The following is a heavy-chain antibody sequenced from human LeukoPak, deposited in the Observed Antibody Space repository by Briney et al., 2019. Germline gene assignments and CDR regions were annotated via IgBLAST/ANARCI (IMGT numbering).Heavy chain of an antibody. CDR2: ISHDGSNK. D-gene: IGHD2-21*01. V-gene: IGHV3-30*18. CDR1: GFTFSSYG. J-gene: IGHJ4*02. CDR3: AKEAYYSHGGAHPGDY. Sequence: PGGSLRVSCAASGFTFSSYGIHRVRQAPGEGLEWVAVISHDGSNKYYEDSVKGRFTISRDNSKNTLYLQMNSLRAEDTAVYYCAKEAYYSHGGAHPGDYWGQGTLVAVSS.